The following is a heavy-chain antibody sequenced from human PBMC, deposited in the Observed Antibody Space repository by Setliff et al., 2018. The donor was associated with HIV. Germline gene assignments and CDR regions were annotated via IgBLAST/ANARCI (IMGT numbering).Heavy chain of an antibody. V-gene: IGHV1-18*01. CDR2: ISASRDKT. J-gene: IGHJ3*02. D-gene: IGHD1-1*01. CDR1: GYTFTTYG. Sequence: ASVKVSCKASGYTFTTYGFNWVRQAPGQGLEWMGWISASRDKTNYAQKFQGRVTLTTDTSTNTVYMELKSLRSDDTAVYFCARGQLDRHLRSDVPFDIWGQGTMVTVS. CDR3: ARGQLDRHLRSDVPFDI.